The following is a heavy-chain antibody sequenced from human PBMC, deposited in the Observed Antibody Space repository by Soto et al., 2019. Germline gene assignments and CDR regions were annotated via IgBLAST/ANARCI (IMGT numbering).Heavy chain of an antibody. V-gene: IGHV4-4*02. CDR3: SIKAWGRFDY. CDR2: DFHTGNT. CDR1: GDSISSSVW. J-gene: IGHJ4*02. Sequence: PSETLSLTCAVSGDSISSSVWWTWVRQPPGKGLEWIGEDFHTGNTNYHPSLKSRATMSVDKSTNEFSLKVTSVTAADTAIYYCSIKAWGRFDYWGQGALGPVSP. D-gene: IGHD7-27*01.